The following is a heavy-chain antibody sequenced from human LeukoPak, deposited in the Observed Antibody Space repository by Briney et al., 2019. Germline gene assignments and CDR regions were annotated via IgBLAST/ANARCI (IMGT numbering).Heavy chain of an antibody. CDR2: IYYSGST. CDR3: VGYYYDSSGYYYAGDLDY. V-gene: IGHV4-39*01. D-gene: IGHD3-22*01. J-gene: IGHJ4*02. CDR1: GGSISSSSYY. Sequence: SETLSLTCTVSGGSISSSSYYWGWIRQPPGKGLEWLGSIYYSGSTYYNPSLKSRVTISVDTSKNQFSLKLSSVTAADTAVYYCVGYYYDSSGYYYAGDLDYWGQGTLVTVSS.